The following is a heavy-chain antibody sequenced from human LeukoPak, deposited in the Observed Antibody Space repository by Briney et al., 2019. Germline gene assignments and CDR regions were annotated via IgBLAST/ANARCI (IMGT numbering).Heavy chain of an antibody. CDR3: ARDGYSYGFDY. Sequence: GASVKVSCKASGGTFSGYAISWVRQAPGQGLEWMGGIIPIFGTANYAQKFQGRVTITTDESTSTAYMELSSLRSEDTAVYYCARDGYSYGFDYWGQGTLVTVSS. D-gene: IGHD5-18*01. CDR1: GGTFSGYA. J-gene: IGHJ4*02. V-gene: IGHV1-69*05. CDR2: IIPIFGTA.